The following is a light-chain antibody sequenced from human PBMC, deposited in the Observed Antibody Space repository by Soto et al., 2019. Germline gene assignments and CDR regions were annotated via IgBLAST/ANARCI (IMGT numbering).Light chain of an antibody. J-gene: IGLJ3*02. Sequence: QPVLTQPPSASGTPGQRVTISCSGSRSNIGTNYVYWYQHLPGTAPKLLIYRNNEWPSGVPERFSGAKSGTSASLAISGLRSEDEGDYYCAAWDDSLTGWVFGGGTQLTVL. V-gene: IGLV1-47*01. CDR2: RNN. CDR1: RSNIGTNY. CDR3: AAWDDSLTGWV.